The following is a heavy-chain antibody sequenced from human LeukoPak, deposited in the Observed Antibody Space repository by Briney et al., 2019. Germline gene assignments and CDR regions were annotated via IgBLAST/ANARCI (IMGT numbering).Heavy chain of an antibody. Sequence: GGSLRLSCAASGFTFSSYAMSWVRQAPGKGLEWVSGISGSGGSTYYADSVKGRFTISRDNSKNRLYQQMNSLRVEDTAVYYCAKRPRGNYLDPFDYWGQGTLVTVSS. V-gene: IGHV3-23*01. CDR2: ISGSGGST. D-gene: IGHD3-10*01. CDR1: GFTFSSYA. CDR3: AKRPRGNYLDPFDY. J-gene: IGHJ4*02.